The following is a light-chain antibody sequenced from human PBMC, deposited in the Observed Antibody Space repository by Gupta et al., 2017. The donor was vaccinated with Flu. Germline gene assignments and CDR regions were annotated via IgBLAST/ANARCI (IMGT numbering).Light chain of an antibody. CDR2: GVS. J-gene: IGLJ1*01. CDR1: SSDVGAYYY. CDR3: SSYTTYNSLFV. Sequence: QSALTQPASVSGSPGQSITISCTGPSSDVGAYYYVSWYQQYPGKAPKLIIYGVSDRPSGVSNRFSGSKSGNTASLTISGLQPEDEADYYCSSYTTYNSLFVLGTGTKVTVL. V-gene: IGLV2-14*01.